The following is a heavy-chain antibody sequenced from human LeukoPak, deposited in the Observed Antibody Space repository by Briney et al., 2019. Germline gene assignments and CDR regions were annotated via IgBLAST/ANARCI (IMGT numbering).Heavy chain of an antibody. D-gene: IGHD5-24*01. CDR1: GGSISSYY. J-gene: IGHJ1*01. Sequence: PSETLSLTCTVSGGSISSYYWSWIRQPPGKGLVWIGYIYTSGSTNYNPSLKSRVTISLDTSKNQFSLRLSSVTAADTAVYYCARHTGGYNPFQYWGQGALVTVSS. V-gene: IGHV4-4*08. CDR2: IYTSGST. CDR3: ARHTGGYNPFQY.